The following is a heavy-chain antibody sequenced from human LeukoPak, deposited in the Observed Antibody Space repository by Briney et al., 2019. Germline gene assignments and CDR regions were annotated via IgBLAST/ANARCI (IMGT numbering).Heavy chain of an antibody. CDR1: GGTFSSYA. CDR3: AREGGSPYGDYYPRPNWFDP. J-gene: IGHJ5*02. V-gene: IGHV1-69*13. CDR2: IIPIFGTA. D-gene: IGHD4-17*01. Sequence: ASVKVSCKASGGTFSSYAISWVRQAPGQGLEWMGGIIPIFGTANYAQKFQGRVTITADESTSTAYMELSSLRSDDTAVYYCAREGGSPYGDYYPRPNWFDPWGQGTLVTVSS.